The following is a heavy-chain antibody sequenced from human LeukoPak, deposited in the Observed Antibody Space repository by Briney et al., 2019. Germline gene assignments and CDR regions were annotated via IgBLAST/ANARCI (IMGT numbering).Heavy chain of an antibody. Sequence: PGRSLRLSCAASGFTFSSYGMHWVRQAPGKGLEWVAVIWYDGSNKYYADSVKGRFTLSRDDSRNTVYLQLNNLRVEDTAIYYCARASWISTADAVCWGQGTQVTVSS. CDR3: ARASWISTADAVC. V-gene: IGHV3-33*01. CDR2: IWYDGSNK. CDR1: GFTFSSYG. J-gene: IGHJ4*02. D-gene: IGHD2-2*03.